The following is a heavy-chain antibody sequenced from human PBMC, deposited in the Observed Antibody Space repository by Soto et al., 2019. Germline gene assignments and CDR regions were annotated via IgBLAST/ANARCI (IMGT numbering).Heavy chain of an antibody. D-gene: IGHD6-13*01. Sequence: GGSLRLSCAASGFTFSSYSMNWVRQAPGKGLEWVSSISSSSSYIYYADSVKGRFTISRDNAKNSLYLQMNSLRAEDTAVYYCARDSSSWYPSGMDVWGQGTTVTGSS. V-gene: IGHV3-21*01. CDR3: ARDSSSWYPSGMDV. J-gene: IGHJ6*02. CDR1: GFTFSSYS. CDR2: ISSSSSYI.